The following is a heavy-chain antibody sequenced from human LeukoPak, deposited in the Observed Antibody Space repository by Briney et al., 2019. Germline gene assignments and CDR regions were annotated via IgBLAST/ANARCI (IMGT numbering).Heavy chain of an antibody. D-gene: IGHD6-19*01. CDR3: AKSSGWSRYFDY. CDR1: GFTVSSNY. J-gene: IGHJ4*02. V-gene: IGHV3-66*01. CDR2: IYSGGST. Sequence: GGSLRLSCAASGFTVSSNYMSWVRQAPGKGLEWVSVIYSGGSTYYADSVKGRFTISRDNPKNTLYLQMNSLRAEDTAVYYCAKSSGWSRYFDYWGQGTLVTVSS.